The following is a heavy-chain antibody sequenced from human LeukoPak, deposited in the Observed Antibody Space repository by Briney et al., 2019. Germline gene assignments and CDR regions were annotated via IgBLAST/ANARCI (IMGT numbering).Heavy chain of an antibody. J-gene: IGHJ4*02. Sequence: PSETLSLTCTVSGGSISSYYWSWIRQPPGKGLEWIGYIYYSGSTNYNPSLKNRVTISVDTSKNQFSLRLSPVTAADTAVYYCARVTGYMIEDYFDYWGQGTLVTVSS. CDR2: IYYSGST. CDR3: ARVTGYMIEDYFDY. V-gene: IGHV4-59*01. D-gene: IGHD3-22*01. CDR1: GGSISSYY.